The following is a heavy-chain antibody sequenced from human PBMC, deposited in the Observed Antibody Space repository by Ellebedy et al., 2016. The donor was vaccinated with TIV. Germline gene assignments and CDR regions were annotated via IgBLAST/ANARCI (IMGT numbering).Heavy chain of an antibody. CDR2: MNPNSCNT. CDR1: GYTFTSYD. D-gene: IGHD6-19*01. J-gene: IGHJ5*02. Sequence: ASVKVSCXASGYTFTSYDMNWVRQATGQGLEWMGWMNPNSCNTGYAQKFQGRVTMTRNTSMSTAYMELSSLRSEDTAVYYCARGRTAVAGTANWFDPWGQGTLVTVSS. CDR3: ARGRTAVAGTANWFDP. V-gene: IGHV1-8*01.